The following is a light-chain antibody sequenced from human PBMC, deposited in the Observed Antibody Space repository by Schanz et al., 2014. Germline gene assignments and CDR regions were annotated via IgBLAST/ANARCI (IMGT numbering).Light chain of an antibody. Sequence: DIVMTQSPDSLAVSLGERATINCKSSQRVLYSSNSKNYLAWYQQKAGQPPKLLIYWASTRESGVPDRFSGSGSGTDFTLTITNLQAEDVAVYYCQQYYSIPETFGQGTKVEIK. V-gene: IGKV4-1*01. CDR1: QRVLYSSNSKNY. CDR2: WAS. CDR3: QQYYSIPET. J-gene: IGKJ1*01.